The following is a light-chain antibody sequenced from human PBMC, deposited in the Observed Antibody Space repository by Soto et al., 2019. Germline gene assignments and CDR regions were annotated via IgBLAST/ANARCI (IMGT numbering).Light chain of an antibody. Sequence: DIQMTQSPSTLSASVGARVTITCRASQSFSGTLAWYQWRPGKAPKLLIYDASSLERGVPSRFSGSGSGTEFTLTISSLQPDDFAPYYCQQYDTYSRTFGQ. J-gene: IGKJ1*01. CDR1: QSFSGT. CDR2: DAS. CDR3: QQYDTYSRT. V-gene: IGKV1-5*01.